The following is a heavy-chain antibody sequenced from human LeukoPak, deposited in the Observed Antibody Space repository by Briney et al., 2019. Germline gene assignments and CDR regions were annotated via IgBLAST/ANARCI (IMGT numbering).Heavy chain of an antibody. CDR3: AKDQYSSGKSWGWYYFDY. Sequence: PGGSLRLSCAASGFTFSSYGMHWVRQAPGKGLGWVAVISYDGSNKYYADSVKGRFTISRDNSKNTLYLQMNSLRAEDTAVYYCAKDQYSSGKSWGWYYFDYWGQGTLVTVSS. D-gene: IGHD6-19*01. CDR2: ISYDGSNK. J-gene: IGHJ4*02. V-gene: IGHV3-30*18. CDR1: GFTFSSYG.